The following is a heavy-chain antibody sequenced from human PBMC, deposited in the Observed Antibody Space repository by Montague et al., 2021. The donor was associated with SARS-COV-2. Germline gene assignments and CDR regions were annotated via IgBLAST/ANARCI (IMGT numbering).Heavy chain of an antibody. V-gene: IGHV4-31*03. CDR2: IYYSGTT. D-gene: IGHD3-3*01. CDR1: GNSVNTGGYY. CDR3: ARAVVTNYDFWSGYSRVPDANWFDP. J-gene: IGHJ5*02. Sequence: TLSLTCTVSGNSVNTGGYYWSWIRQLPGKGLEWIGYIYYSGTTSYXPSLQSRLIISVDTSKNQFSLSLTSVTAADTAVYYCARAVVTNYDFWSGYSRVPDANWFDPWGQGTLVTVSS.